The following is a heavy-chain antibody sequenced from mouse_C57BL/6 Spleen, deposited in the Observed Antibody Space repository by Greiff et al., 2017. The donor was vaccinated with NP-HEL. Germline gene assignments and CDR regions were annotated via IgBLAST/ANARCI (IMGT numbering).Heavy chain of an antibody. J-gene: IGHJ1*03. CDR2: ISSGGDYI. CDR3: TRDGYDGPTYFDV. D-gene: IGHD2-2*01. CDR1: GFTFSSYA. Sequence: EVKLMESGEGLVKPGGSLKLSCAASGFTFSSYAMSWVRQTPEKRLEWVAYISSGGDYIYYADTVKGRFTISRDNARNTLYLQMSSLKSEDTAMYYCTRDGYDGPTYFDVWGTGTTVTVSS. V-gene: IGHV5-9-1*02.